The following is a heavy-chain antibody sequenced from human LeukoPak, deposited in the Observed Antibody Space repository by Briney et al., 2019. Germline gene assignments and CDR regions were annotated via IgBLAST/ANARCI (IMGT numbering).Heavy chain of an antibody. Sequence: GGSLRLSCAASGFTFSNAWMSWVRQAPGKGLEWVGRIKSKTDGGTTDYAAPVKGRFTISRDDSKNTLYLQMNSLKTEDTAVYYCTPSGYSSGWYGRGVPGYWGQGTLVTVSS. CDR3: TPSGYSSGWYGRGVPGY. V-gene: IGHV3-15*01. D-gene: IGHD6-19*01. CDR1: GFTFSNAW. J-gene: IGHJ4*02. CDR2: IKSKTDGGTT.